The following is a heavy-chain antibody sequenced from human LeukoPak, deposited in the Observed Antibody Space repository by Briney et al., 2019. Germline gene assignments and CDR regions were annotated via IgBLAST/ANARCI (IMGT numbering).Heavy chain of an antibody. Sequence: GGPLRLSCAASGFTFDDYGMSWVRQAPGKGLEWVSGINWNGGSTGYADSVKGRFTISRDNAKNSLYLQMNSLRAEDTALYYCARDLYSGSYSPQGYWGQGTLVTVSS. D-gene: IGHD1-26*01. V-gene: IGHV3-20*04. CDR2: INWNGGST. CDR3: ARDLYSGSYSPQGY. J-gene: IGHJ4*02. CDR1: GFTFDDYG.